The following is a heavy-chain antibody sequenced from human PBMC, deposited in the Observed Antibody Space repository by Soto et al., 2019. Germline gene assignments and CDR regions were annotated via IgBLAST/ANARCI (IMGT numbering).Heavy chain of an antibody. CDR1: GGTFSSYA. D-gene: IGHD5-12*01. J-gene: IGHJ4*02. V-gene: IGHV1-69*01. CDR2: IIPIFGTA. CDR3: ARDIGATYGYNYVYFHY. Sequence: QVQLVQFWAEVKKPGSSVKVSCKASGGTFSSYAISWVRQAPGQGLEWMGGIIPIFGTANYAQKFQGRVTITADESTSTAYMELSSLRSEDTAVYYCARDIGATYGYNYVYFHYWGQGTLVTVSS.